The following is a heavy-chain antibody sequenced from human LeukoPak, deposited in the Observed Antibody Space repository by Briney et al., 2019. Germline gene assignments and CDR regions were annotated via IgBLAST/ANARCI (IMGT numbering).Heavy chain of an antibody. J-gene: IGHJ5*02. V-gene: IGHV4-39*07. Sequence: ASETLSLTCTVSGASISSTAHYWAWIRQSTGKGLEWIASIYHSGSSYYNPSLKSRVTISLDTSKRHFSLNLSSVTASDTANYYCARAPGYCSGTSCYFRFDPWGQGTLVTVSS. D-gene: IGHD2-2*03. CDR1: GASISSTAHY. CDR2: IYHSGSS. CDR3: ARAPGYCSGTSCYFRFDP.